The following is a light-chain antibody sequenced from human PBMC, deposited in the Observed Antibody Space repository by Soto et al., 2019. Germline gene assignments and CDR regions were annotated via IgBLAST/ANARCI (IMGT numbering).Light chain of an antibody. V-gene: IGKV1-5*03. CDR3: QQHTS. CDR1: QGISSW. CDR2: KAS. Sequence: DIQMTQSPSTLSASVGDRVTITCRGSQGISSWLAWYQLKPGKAPRLLIYKASSLARGVPSRFSAGGSGTEFNLTISSLQLEDVATSHCQQHTSFGQGPQVQI. J-gene: IGKJ1*01.